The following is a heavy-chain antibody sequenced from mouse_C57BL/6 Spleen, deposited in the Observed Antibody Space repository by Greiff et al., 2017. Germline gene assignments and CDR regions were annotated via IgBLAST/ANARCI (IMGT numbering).Heavy chain of an antibody. Sequence: ESGAELVRPGASVKMSCKASGYTFTSYNMHLVKQTPRPGLELIGALYPGNGDTSYHQQFKGKATLTVDKSSSTAYMQLSRLTSEDSAVYFCARERITGTRAMDYWGQGTSVTVSS. CDR1: GYTFTSYN. V-gene: IGHV1-12*01. CDR2: LYPGNGDT. J-gene: IGHJ4*01. D-gene: IGHD4-1*01. CDR3: ARERITGTRAMDY.